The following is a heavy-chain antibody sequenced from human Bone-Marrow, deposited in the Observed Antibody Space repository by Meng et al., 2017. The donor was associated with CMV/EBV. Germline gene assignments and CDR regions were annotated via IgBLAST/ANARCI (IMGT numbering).Heavy chain of an antibody. CDR3: ARWGGFLEWLLFDY. CDR2: IYYSGST. CDR1: GGSISSYY. J-gene: IGHJ4*02. D-gene: IGHD3-3*01. Sequence: SETLSLTCTVSGGSISSYYWSWIRQPPGKGLEWIGYIYYSGSTNYNPSLKSRVTISVDTSKNQFSLKLSSVTAADTAVYYCARWGGFLEWLLFDYWGQGTLVTGSS. V-gene: IGHV4-59*01.